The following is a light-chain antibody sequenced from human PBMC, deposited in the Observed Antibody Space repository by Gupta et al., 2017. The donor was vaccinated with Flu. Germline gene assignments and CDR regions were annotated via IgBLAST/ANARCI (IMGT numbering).Light chain of an antibody. V-gene: IGKV3-15*01. CDR2: DAS. Sequence: PATLSVSPGERVTLSCRASQSVSSNLGWYQQKPGQAPRLLIYDASTRAAGIPARFSGSGSGTEFTLTISSLQSEDFVVYYCHQYDDWPLTFGGGTKVDIK. J-gene: IGKJ4*01. CDR1: QSVSSN. CDR3: HQYDDWPLT.